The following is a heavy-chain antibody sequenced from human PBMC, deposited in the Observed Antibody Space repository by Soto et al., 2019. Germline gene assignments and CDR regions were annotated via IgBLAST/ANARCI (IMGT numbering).Heavy chain of an antibody. Sequence: SATLSLTCAVYGGSFIGYYWSWIRQPPGKGLEWIGEINHSGSTNYNPSLKSRVTISVDTSKNQFSLKLSSVTAADTAVYYCARDQVPFDYWGQGTLVTVSS. D-gene: IGHD1-1*01. J-gene: IGHJ4*02. CDR1: GGSFIGYY. V-gene: IGHV4-34*01. CDR2: INHSGST. CDR3: ARDQVPFDY.